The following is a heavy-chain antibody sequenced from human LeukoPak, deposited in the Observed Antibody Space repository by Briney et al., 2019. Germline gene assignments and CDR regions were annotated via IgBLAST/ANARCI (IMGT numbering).Heavy chain of an antibody. V-gene: IGHV3-66*02. J-gene: IGHJ4*02. Sequence: PGGSLRLSCAASGFTVSSNYMSWVRQAPGKGLEWVSVIYSAGSTYYADSVKGRFTISRDNSKNTLYLQMNSLRAEDTAVYYCAKASEPLIVVVVAATNWGQGTLVTVSS. CDR3: AKASEPLIVVVVAATN. CDR1: GFTVSSNY. D-gene: IGHD2-15*01. CDR2: IYSAGST.